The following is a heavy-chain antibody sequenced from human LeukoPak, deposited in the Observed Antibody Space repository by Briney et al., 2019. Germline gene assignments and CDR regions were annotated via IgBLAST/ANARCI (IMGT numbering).Heavy chain of an antibody. CDR2: INPNSGGT. J-gene: IGHJ4*02. CDR3: AVGIAAAGPFDY. D-gene: IGHD6-13*01. Sequence: ASVKASCKASGYTFTGYYMHWVRQAPGQGLEWMGWINPNSGGTNYAQKFQGRVTMTRDTSISTAYMELSRLRSDDTAVYYCAVGIAAAGPFDYWGQGTLVTVSS. CDR1: GYTFTGYY. V-gene: IGHV1-2*02.